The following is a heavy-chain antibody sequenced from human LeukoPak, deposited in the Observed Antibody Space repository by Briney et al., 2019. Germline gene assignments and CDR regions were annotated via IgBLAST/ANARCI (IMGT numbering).Heavy chain of an antibody. Sequence: GGSLRLSCAASGFTFSSYSMNWVRQAPGKGLEWVSYISSSSSTIYYADSVKGRFTISRDNAKSTVYLQMNSLRVDDTAVYFCARYGDSSNKIDFWGQGTLVTVSS. CDR2: ISSSSSTI. CDR3: ARYGDSSNKIDF. D-gene: IGHD7-27*01. CDR1: GFTFSSYS. J-gene: IGHJ4*02. V-gene: IGHV3-48*04.